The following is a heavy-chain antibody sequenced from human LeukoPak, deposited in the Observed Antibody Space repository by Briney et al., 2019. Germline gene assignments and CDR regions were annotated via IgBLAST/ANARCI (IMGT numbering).Heavy chain of an antibody. CDR3: ARAQTTLLLDY. V-gene: IGHV1-18*01. Sequence: GASVKVSCKASRYIFTSYGIIWVRQAPGQGLQWMGWISAHNGNTNDAQKLQGRVTMTTDTSTSTVYMELRSLRSDDTAVYYCARAQTTLLLDYWGQGTLVTVSS. CDR2: ISAHNGNT. J-gene: IGHJ4*02. D-gene: IGHD4-11*01. CDR1: RYIFTSYG.